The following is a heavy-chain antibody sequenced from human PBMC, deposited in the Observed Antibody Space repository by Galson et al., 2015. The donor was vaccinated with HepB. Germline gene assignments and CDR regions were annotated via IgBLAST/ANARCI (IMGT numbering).Heavy chain of an antibody. CDR1: GYSFTSYW. CDR3: ARQSYCSSTSCYSGDPYYYMDV. Sequence: QSGAEVKKPGESLKISCKGSGYSFTSYWIGWVRQMPGKGLEWMGIIYPGDSDTRYSPSFQGQVTISADTSISTAYLQWSSLKASDTAMYYCARQSYCSSTSCYSGDPYYYMDVWGKGTTVTVSS. V-gene: IGHV5-51*01. D-gene: IGHD2-2*01. J-gene: IGHJ6*03. CDR2: IYPGDSDT.